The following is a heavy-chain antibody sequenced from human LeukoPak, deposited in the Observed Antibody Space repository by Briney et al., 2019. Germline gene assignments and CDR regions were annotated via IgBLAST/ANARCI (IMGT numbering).Heavy chain of an antibody. V-gene: IGHV3-7*01. CDR3: AREDYGDHVPFDY. Sequence: GGSLRLSCAASGFTFSSYWMSWVRQAPGKGLEWVANIKQDGSEKYYVDSVKGRFTISRDNAKNSLCLQMNSLRAEDTAVYYCAREDYGDHVPFDYWGQGTLVTVSS. J-gene: IGHJ4*02. CDR1: GFTFSSYW. D-gene: IGHD4-17*01. CDR2: IKQDGSEK.